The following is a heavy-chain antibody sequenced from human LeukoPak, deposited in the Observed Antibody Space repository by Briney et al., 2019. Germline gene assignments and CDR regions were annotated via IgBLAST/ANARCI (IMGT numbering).Heavy chain of an antibody. V-gene: IGHV4-4*02. CDR2: IYHSGST. J-gene: IGHJ4*02. D-gene: IGHD1-26*01. Sequence: SETLSLTCAVSGASISSRNWWSWVRQPPGKGLEWIGEIYHSGSTNYNPSLKSRVTMSVDKSKNQFSLKLSSVTAADTAVYYCARVGWELWKERFDYWGQGTLVTVSS. CDR3: ARVGWELWKERFDY. CDR1: GASISSRNW.